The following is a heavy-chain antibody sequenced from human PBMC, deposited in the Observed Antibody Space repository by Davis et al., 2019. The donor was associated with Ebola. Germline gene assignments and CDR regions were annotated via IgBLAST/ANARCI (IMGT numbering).Heavy chain of an antibody. J-gene: IGHJ3*02. CDR1: GYTFTSYG. V-gene: IGHV1-18*01. D-gene: IGHD3-16*01. CDR3: ARWDDYVWGSYQEPAAFDI. Sequence: ASVKVSCKASGYTFTSYGISWVRQAPGQGLEWMGWISAYNGNTNYAQKLQGRVTITADESTSTAYMELSSLRSEDTAVYYCARWDDYVWGSYQEPAAFDIWGQGTMVTVSS. CDR2: ISAYNGNT.